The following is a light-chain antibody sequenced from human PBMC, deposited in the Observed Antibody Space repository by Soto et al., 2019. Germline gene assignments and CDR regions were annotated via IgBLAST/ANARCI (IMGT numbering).Light chain of an antibody. CDR2: DVS. CDR3: CSYPGSHTWV. Sequence: QSALTQPRSVSGSPGQSVTISCTGTNSYIGNYNYVSWHQQHPGKAPKVMIYDVSKRPSGVPDRFSGSKSGNTASLTISGLQDEDEADYYCCSYPGSHTWVFGGGTKLTVL. J-gene: IGLJ3*02. V-gene: IGLV2-11*01. CDR1: NSYIGNYNY.